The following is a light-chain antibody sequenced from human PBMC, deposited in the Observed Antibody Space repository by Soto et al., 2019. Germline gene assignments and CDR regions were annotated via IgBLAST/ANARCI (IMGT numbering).Light chain of an antibody. J-gene: IGKJ4*01. CDR1: QVISSW. CDR3: QQADSFPT. Sequence: DIPMTKSPSSLSASVGDRVTITCRASQVISSWLVWXQQTPGXXPXLLIYAASSLQSGVPSRFSGSGSGTDFTLTISSLQPEDFATDYCQQADSFPTFGGGTKVDIK. V-gene: IGKV1-12*01. CDR2: AAS.